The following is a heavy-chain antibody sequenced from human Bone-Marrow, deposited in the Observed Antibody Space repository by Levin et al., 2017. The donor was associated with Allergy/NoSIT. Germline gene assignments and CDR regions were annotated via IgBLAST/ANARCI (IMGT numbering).Heavy chain of an antibody. D-gene: IGHD6-19*01. CDR3: ARRPTGYTSGWYPYYFDF. CDR2: IFYTETT. J-gene: IGHJ4*02. V-gene: IGHV4-39*01. CDR1: GASINSTSYF. Sequence: SSETLSLTCSVSGASINSTSYFWAWIRQPPGKGLEWIGSIFYTETTYYSPSLKRRVSISIDTSKKQFSLRLASVTAADTAVYFCARRPTGYTSGWYPYYFDFWGQGTVVTVSS.